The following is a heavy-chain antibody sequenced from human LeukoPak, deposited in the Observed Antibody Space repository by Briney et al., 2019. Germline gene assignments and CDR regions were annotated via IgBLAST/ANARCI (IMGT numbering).Heavy chain of an antibody. CDR1: GGSISSYY. D-gene: IGHD1-14*01. J-gene: IGHJ4*02. V-gene: IGHV4-59*01. CDR3: AGMRITTPTVRTLDY. Sequence: SETLSLTCTVSGGSISSYYWSWIRQPPGKGLEWIGYIYYSGSTNYYSSLKSRVTISVDTSKNQFSLRLSSVTAADTAVYYCAGMRITTPTVRTLDYWGQGTLVTVPS. CDR2: IYYSGST.